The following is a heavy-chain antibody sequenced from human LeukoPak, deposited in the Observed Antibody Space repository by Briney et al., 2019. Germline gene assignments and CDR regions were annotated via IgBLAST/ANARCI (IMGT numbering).Heavy chain of an antibody. CDR2: IYSGGST. CDR1: GFTVSSNY. Sequence: PGGSLRLSCAASGFTVSSNYMSWVRQAPGKGLEWVSVIYSGGSTYYADSVKGRFTISRDNSKNTLYLQMNSLRAEDTAVYYCARSTEYYDILTGYYNGAFDIWAKGQWSPSLQ. CDR3: ARSTEYYDILTGYYNGAFDI. J-gene: IGHJ3*02. V-gene: IGHV3-66*01. D-gene: IGHD3-9*01.